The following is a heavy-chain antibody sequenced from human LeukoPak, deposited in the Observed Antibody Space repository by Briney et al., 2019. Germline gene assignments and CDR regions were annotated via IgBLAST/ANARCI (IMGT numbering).Heavy chain of an antibody. D-gene: IGHD3-16*02. V-gene: IGHV4-59*01. CDR2: IYYSGST. Sequence: SETLSLTCTVSGGSISSYYWSWIRQPPGKGLEWIGYIYYSGSTNYNPSLKSRVTISVDTSKNQFSLKLSSVTAADTAVYYCARDFYRGGLDVRGQGTTVTVSS. CDR1: GGSISSYY. CDR3: ARDFYRGGLDV. J-gene: IGHJ6*02.